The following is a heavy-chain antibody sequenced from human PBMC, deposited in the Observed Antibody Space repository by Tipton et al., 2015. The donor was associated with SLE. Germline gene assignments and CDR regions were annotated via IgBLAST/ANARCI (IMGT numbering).Heavy chain of an antibody. D-gene: IGHD5-24*01. CDR3: ALERWLQVLDS. V-gene: IGHV1-18*03. Sequence: QLVQSGAEVKKPGASVKVSCKASGYTFTRFGISWVRQAPGQRLEWMGWISAYNGDTNYAQNFQGRVTMTTDTSTNTAYMELRSLRSDDMAVYYCALERWLQVLDSWGQGTLVTVSS. J-gene: IGHJ4*02. CDR1: GYTFTRFG. CDR2: ISAYNGDT.